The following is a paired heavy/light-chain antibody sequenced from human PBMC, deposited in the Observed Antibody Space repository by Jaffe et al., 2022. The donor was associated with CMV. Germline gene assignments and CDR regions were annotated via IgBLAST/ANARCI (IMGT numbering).Heavy chain of an antibody. CDR1: SGSISNHY. Sequence: QVQLQESGPGLVRPSETLSLTCTVSSGSISNHYWSWIRQSPGKGLEWIGYFYNGGSTNYNPSLKSRVTISADPSTDHFSLKMISVTAADTAVYYCARCKEGIYWYNGMDVWGQGTTVTVSS. CDR3: ARCKEGIYWYNGMDV. J-gene: IGHJ6*02. CDR2: FYNGGST. D-gene: IGHD1-20*01. V-gene: IGHV4-59*11.
Light chain of an antibody. CDR3: QQTYDTPFT. CDR1: QNINKY. CDR2: TAS. V-gene: IGKV1-39*01. J-gene: IGKJ5*01. Sequence: DIQMTQSPSSLSASVGDRVTITCRASQNINKYVNWYQHIPGKAPTLLIYTASTLQSGVPARFSGSGSGTEFTLTVISLQPEDFATYFCQQTYDTPFTFGQGTRLDIK.